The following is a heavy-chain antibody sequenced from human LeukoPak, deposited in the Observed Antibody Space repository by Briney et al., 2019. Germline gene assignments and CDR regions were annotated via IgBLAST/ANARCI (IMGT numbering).Heavy chain of an antibody. CDR2: INPSGGRT. CDR1: GYTFTSYY. CDR3: ARLSQVRGFDY. V-gene: IGHV1-46*01. Sequence: GASVKVSCKASGYTFTSYYMHWVRQAPGQGLEWMGIINPSGGRTSYAQNFKGRVTMTRDKSTSTVYMELSSLRPEDTAVYYCARLSQVRGFDYWGQGTLVTVSS. J-gene: IGHJ4*02. D-gene: IGHD3-10*01.